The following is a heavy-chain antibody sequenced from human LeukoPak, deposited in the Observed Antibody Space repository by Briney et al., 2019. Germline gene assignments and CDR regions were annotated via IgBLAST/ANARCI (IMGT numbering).Heavy chain of an antibody. J-gene: IGHJ4*01. CDR3: ARNATRGGDNDY. CDR2: ISGSGGST. CDR1: GFTFSTYA. D-gene: IGHD2-21*02. V-gene: IGHV3-23*01. Sequence: PGGSLRLSCAASGFTFSTYAMSWVRQAPGKGLEWVSAISGSGGSTYYADSVKGRFTISRDNAKNSLYLQMNSLRAEDTAVYYCARNATRGGDNDYWGHGTPVTASS.